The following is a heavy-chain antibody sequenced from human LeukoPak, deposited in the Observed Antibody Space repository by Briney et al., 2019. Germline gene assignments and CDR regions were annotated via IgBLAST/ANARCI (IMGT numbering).Heavy chain of an antibody. Sequence: TLSLTCTVSGGSISSGDSYWSWIRQPPGKALEWLARIDWDDDKYYSTSLKTRLTISKDTSKNQVVLTMTNMDPVDTATYYCARYYDSSGWDYWGQGTLVTVSS. CDR2: IDWDDDK. D-gene: IGHD3-22*01. J-gene: IGHJ4*02. CDR3: ARYYDSSGWDY. CDR1: GGSISSGDSY. V-gene: IGHV2-70*11.